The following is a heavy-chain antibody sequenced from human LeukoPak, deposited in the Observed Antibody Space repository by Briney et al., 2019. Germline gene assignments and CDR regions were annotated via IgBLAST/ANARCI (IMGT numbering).Heavy chain of an antibody. CDR2: ISSSNTYI. J-gene: IGHJ6*02. V-gene: IGHV3-21*01. Sequence: GGSLRLSCAASGFTFISYSMNWVRQAPGKGLEWVSSISSSNTYIYYADSVKGRFTISRDNAKNSLYLQMNSLRAEDTAVYYCATAKEMDVWGQGTTVTVSS. CDR3: ATAKEMDV. CDR1: GFTFISYS.